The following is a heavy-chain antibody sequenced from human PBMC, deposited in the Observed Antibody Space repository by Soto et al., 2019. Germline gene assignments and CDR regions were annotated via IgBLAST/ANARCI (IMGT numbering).Heavy chain of an antibody. Sequence: EVQLLESGGGLVQPGGSLRLSCAASGFTFSSYAMSWVRQAPGKGLEWVSAISGSGGSTYYADSVKGRFTISRDNSKNTLYLQMNSLRAEDTAVYYCARGHSSIAARPPYYGMDVWGQGTTVTVSS. J-gene: IGHJ6*02. CDR3: ARGHSSIAARPPYYGMDV. CDR1: GFTFSSYA. CDR2: ISGSGGST. V-gene: IGHV3-23*01. D-gene: IGHD6-6*01.